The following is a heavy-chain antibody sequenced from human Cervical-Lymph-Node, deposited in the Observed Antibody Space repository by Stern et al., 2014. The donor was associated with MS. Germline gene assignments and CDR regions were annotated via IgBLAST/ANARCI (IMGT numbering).Heavy chain of an antibody. CDR2: IYPDDSDI. Sequence: VQLVQSGAEVKKPGESLKISCKGSGYTFTNNWIAWARQMPGKGLEWMGIIYPDDSDIRYSPSLQGQVTSSADKSFSTASLHCSSLKAADSAVYYCARPPPRRKWDDPNYGMDVWGQGTTVTVSS. V-gene: IGHV5-51*03. CDR1: GYTFTNNW. D-gene: IGHD1-1*01. CDR3: ARPPPRRKWDDPNYGMDV. J-gene: IGHJ6*02.